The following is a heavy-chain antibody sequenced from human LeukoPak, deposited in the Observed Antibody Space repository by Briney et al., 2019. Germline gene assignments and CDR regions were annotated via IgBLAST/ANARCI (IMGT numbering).Heavy chain of an antibody. D-gene: IGHD3-3*01. V-gene: IGHV3-23*01. J-gene: IGHJ4*02. Sequence: PGGSLRLPCAASGFTFSRYAMGWVRQAPGKGLEWISSISGSGGSTYYADSAKGRFTISRDNPRNTVYLQMNSLRVEDTAVYYCAKDPGSDFWTRGDYWGQGTLVTVSS. CDR1: GFTFSRYA. CDR2: ISGSGGST. CDR3: AKDPGSDFWTRGDY.